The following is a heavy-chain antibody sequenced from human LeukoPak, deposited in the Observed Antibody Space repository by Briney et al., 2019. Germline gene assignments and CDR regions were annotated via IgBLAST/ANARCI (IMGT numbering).Heavy chain of an antibody. CDR2: ISYDGSNK. J-gene: IGHJ4*02. CDR1: GFTFSSYG. Sequence: GGSLRLSCAASGFTFSSYGMHWVRQAPGKGLEWVAVISYDGSNKYYADSVKGRFTISRDNSKNTLYLQMNSLRAEDTAVYYCARDRVNWNDGVDYWGQGTLVTVSS. V-gene: IGHV3-30*03. D-gene: IGHD1-20*01. CDR3: ARDRVNWNDGVDY.